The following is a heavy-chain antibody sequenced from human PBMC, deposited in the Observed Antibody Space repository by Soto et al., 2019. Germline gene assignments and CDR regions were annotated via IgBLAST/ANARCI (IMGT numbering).Heavy chain of an antibody. D-gene: IGHD6-19*01. Sequence: EVQLLESGGGLVQPGGSLRLSCAASGFAFSSYAMSWVRQAPGKGLEWVSAISGSGGSTYYAHSVKGRFTISRDNSKNTLYLQMNSLRAEDTAVYYCAKSVEGSGWYGFDYWGQGTLVTVSS. CDR3: AKSVEGSGWYGFDY. J-gene: IGHJ4*02. V-gene: IGHV3-23*01. CDR1: GFAFSSYA. CDR2: ISGSGGST.